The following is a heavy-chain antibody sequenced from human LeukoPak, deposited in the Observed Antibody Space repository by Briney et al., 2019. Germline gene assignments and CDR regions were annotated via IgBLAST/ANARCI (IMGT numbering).Heavy chain of an antibody. V-gene: IGHV4-30-4*01. CDR3: ARANGVSPSFCSSTSCYEDFDY. D-gene: IGHD2-2*01. CDR1: GGSISSGDYY. CDR2: IYSGST. Sequence: SETLSLTCTVSGGSISSGDYYWSWIRQPPGKGLEWIGYIYSGSTYYNPSLKSRVTISVDTSKNQFSLKLGSVTAADTAVYYCARANGVSPSFCSSTSCYEDFDYWGQGTLVTVSS. J-gene: IGHJ4*02.